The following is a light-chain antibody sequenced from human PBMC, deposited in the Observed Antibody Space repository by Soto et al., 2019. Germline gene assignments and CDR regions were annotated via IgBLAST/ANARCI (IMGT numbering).Light chain of an antibody. CDR3: QQYYSTPRT. CDR2: WAS. CDR1: QSVLYSSKNKNY. V-gene: IGKV4-1*01. J-gene: IGKJ1*01. Sequence: EIVMTQSQDSLAVSLGERATINCKSSQSVLYSSKNKNYLAWYQQKPGQPPKLLIYWASTRESGVPDRFSGSGSGTDFTLTISSLQAEDVAVYYCQQYYSTPRTFGQGTKVEIK.